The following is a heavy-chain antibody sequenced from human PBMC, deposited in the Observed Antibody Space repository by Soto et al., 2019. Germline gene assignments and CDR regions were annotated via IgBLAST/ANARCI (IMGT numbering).Heavy chain of an antibody. Sequence: SQTLSLTCTVAGGSISSSSYYWGWIRKPPGKGLEWIGYIYHSGSTYYNPSLKSRVTISVDRSKNQFSLKLSSVTAADTAVYYCARVPDRWGQGTLVTVSS. D-gene: IGHD2-2*01. J-gene: IGHJ5*02. CDR1: GGSISSSSYY. CDR2: IYHSGST. CDR3: ARVPDR. V-gene: IGHV4-30-2*01.